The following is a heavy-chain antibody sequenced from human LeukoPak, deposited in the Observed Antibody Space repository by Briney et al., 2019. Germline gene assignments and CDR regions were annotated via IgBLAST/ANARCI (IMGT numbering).Heavy chain of an antibody. J-gene: IGHJ2*01. CDR3: ARDRKLLWYFDL. CDR2: IYSGGST. D-gene: IGHD2-21*02. CDR1: GFTVSSNY. Sequence: GGSLRLSCAASGFTVSSNYMIWVRQAPGKGLEWVSVIYSGGSTYYADSVKGRFTISRDNSKNTLYLQMNSLRAEDTAVYYCARDRKLLWYFDLWGRGTLVTVSS. V-gene: IGHV3-66*01.